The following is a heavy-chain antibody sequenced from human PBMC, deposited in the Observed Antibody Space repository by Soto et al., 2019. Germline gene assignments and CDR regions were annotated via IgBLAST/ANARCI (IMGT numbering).Heavy chain of an antibody. Sequence: GESLKISCKGSGYSFTSYWIGWVRQMPGKGLEWMGIIYPGDSDTRYSPSFQGQVTISADKSISTAYLQWSSLKASDTAMYYCARQRGTAMFSPVSIDYWGQGTLVTVSS. D-gene: IGHD5-18*01. CDR1: GYSFTSYW. CDR3: ARQRGTAMFSPVSIDY. CDR2: IYPGDSDT. J-gene: IGHJ4*02. V-gene: IGHV5-51*01.